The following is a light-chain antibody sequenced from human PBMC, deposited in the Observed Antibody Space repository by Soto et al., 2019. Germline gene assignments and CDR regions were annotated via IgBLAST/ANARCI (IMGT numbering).Light chain of an antibody. CDR3: QQRSNWGGVS. CDR1: QSVSSY. CDR2: DAS. V-gene: IGKV3-11*01. Sequence: EIVLTQSPATLSLSPGERATLSCRASQSVSSYLAWYQQKPGQAPRLLIYDASNRATGIPARFSGSGSGTDFTLTSSSLEPEDFAVYYCQQRSNWGGVSFGPGTKVDIK. J-gene: IGKJ3*01.